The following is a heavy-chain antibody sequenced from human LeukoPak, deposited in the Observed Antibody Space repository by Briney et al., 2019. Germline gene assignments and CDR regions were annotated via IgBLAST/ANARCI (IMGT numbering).Heavy chain of an antibody. J-gene: IGHJ4*02. D-gene: IGHD5-12*01. CDR3: ARVRGKYSGYDLDY. Sequence: PSETLSLTCTVSGGSISSGGYYWSWLRQHPGTGLEWIGYIYYSGSTYYNPSLKSRVTISVDTSKNQFSLKLSSVTAADTAVYYCARVRGKYSGYDLDYWGQGTLVTVSS. V-gene: IGHV4-31*03. CDR1: GGSISSGGYY. CDR2: IYYSGST.